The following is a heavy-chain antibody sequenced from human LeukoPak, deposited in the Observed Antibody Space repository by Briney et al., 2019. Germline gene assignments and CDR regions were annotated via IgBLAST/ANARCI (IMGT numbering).Heavy chain of an antibody. CDR1: GYTLTRYG. D-gene: IGHD1-26*01. V-gene: IGHV1-18*01. Sequence: GASVKVSRKTSGYTLTRYGISWVRQAPAEGLEWVGWISAYNGNTNYAQKLQGRVTMTTDTSTSTAYMELRSLRSDDTAVYYCARDGPTRSGSYYFRKEYFQHWGQGTLVTVSS. CDR3: ARDGPTRSGSYYFRKEYFQH. CDR2: ISAYNGNT. J-gene: IGHJ1*01.